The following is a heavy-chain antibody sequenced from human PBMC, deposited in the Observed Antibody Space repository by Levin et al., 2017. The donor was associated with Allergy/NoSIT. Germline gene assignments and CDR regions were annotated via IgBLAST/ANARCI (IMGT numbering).Heavy chain of an antibody. J-gene: IGHJ4*02. D-gene: IGHD1-1*01. CDR1: GFTFSNYA. V-gene: IGHV3-30-3*01. CDR3: VREIAEEGT. CDR2: ISDDGSSE. Sequence: GESLKISCAASGFTFSNYAMHWVRQAPGKGLEWVGVISDDGSSEFYIDSVKGRFTISRDNSKNRLYLQMDSLRAEATALYYCVREIAEEGTWGQGTLVIVSS.